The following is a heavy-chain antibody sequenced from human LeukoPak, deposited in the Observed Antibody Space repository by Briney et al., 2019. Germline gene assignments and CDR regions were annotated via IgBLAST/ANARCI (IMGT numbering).Heavy chain of an antibody. Sequence: PGGSLRLSCAASGFTFDDYGMSWVRQAPGKGLEWVSGINWNGGSTGYADSVKGRFTISRDNAKNSLYPQMNSLRAEGTALYYCARDRSTYYYDSSGYSYYFDYWGQGTLVTVSS. D-gene: IGHD3-22*01. V-gene: IGHV3-20*04. J-gene: IGHJ4*02. CDR3: ARDRSTYYYDSSGYSYYFDY. CDR2: INWNGGST. CDR1: GFTFDDYG.